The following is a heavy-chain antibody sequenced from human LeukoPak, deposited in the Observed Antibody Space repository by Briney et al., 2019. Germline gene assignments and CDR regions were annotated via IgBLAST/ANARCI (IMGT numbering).Heavy chain of an antibody. CDR2: ISAYNGNT. J-gene: IGHJ4*02. V-gene: IGHV1-18*04. CDR3: ARIAPGYSATRPGDY. CDR1: GYTFTGYY. D-gene: IGHD5-12*01. Sequence: ASVKVSCKASGYTFTGYYMHWVRQAPGQGLEWMGWISAYNGNTNYAQKLQGRVTMTTDTSTSTAYMELRSLRSDDTAVYYCARIAPGYSATRPGDYWGQGTLVTVSS.